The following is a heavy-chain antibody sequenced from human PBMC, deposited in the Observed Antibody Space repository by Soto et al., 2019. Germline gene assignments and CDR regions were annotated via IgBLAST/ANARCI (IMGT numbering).Heavy chain of an antibody. CDR3: ARGPPSPRIMGPTRGPWFDP. V-gene: IGHV4-59*01. Sequence: SETLSLTCSVSGGSISSYYWTWIRQSPGKGLECIGHLYYSGRPKYNPSLKTRAAISVDPSKNQVSLRLRSVTAADTAVYYCARGPPSPRIMGPTRGPWFDPWGQGTLVTVSS. J-gene: IGHJ5*02. CDR1: GGSISSYY. CDR2: LYYSGRP. D-gene: IGHD1-26*01.